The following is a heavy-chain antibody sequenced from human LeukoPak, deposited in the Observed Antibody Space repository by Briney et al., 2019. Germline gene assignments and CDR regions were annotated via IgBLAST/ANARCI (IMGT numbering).Heavy chain of an antibody. J-gene: IGHJ4*02. CDR3: ARIWRVTYDTSGYTDY. D-gene: IGHD3-22*01. CDR2: IHSGGDT. V-gene: IGHV3-53*01. Sequence: PGGSLRLSCAASGFTFSRYAMSWVRQAPGKGLEWVSIIHSGGDTFYADSVKGRFTISRDNSKNTLYLQMNSLRAEDTAVYYCARIWRVTYDTSGYTDYWGQGTLVTVSS. CDR1: GFTFSRYA.